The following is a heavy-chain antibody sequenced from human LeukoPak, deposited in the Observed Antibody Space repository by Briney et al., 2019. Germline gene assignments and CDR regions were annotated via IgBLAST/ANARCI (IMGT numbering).Heavy chain of an antibody. Sequence: SETLSLTCTVSGGSISSHYWSWIRQPPGKGLEWIGYIYYSGSTNYNPSLKSRVTISVDTSKNQFSLKLSSVTAADTAVYYCARVYSNPTSYYYYYYMDVWGKGTTVTVSS. CDR3: ARVYSNPTSYYYYYYMDV. V-gene: IGHV4-59*11. CDR2: IYYSGST. D-gene: IGHD4-11*01. J-gene: IGHJ6*03. CDR1: GGSISSHY.